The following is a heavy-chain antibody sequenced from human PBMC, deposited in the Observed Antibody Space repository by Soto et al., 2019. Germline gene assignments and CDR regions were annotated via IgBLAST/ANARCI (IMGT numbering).Heavy chain of an antibody. Sequence: PSQTLSLTCAISGDNISSNGAAWNWIRQSPSRGLEWLGRTYYRSKWYNDYAVSVEGRITVNPDTSKNQFFLQLNSVTPEDTAVYYCAKGRASYYAMDVWGQGTTVTVSS. CDR1: GDNISSNGAA. CDR2: TYYRSKWYN. V-gene: IGHV6-1*01. CDR3: AKGRASYYAMDV. J-gene: IGHJ6*02.